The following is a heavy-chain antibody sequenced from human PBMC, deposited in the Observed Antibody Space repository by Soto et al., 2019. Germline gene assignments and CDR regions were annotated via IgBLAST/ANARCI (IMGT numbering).Heavy chain of an antibody. J-gene: IGHJ4*02. V-gene: IGHV1-18*04. CDR2: ITAYHANT. D-gene: IGHD3-3*01. CDR1: GYTFPCYG. Sequence: ASVKVSCKASGYTFPCYGLNCVRQAPGQGLEWTGWITAYHANTNYAQKVQGRAILPIDTSTTTGYMELRSLRSDNTAVYYCARGQIQSDFDYWGQGSLVAVSS. CDR3: ARGQIQSDFDY.